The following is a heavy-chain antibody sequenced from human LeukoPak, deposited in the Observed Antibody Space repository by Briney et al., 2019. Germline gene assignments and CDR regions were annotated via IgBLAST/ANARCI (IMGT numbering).Heavy chain of an antibody. J-gene: IGHJ4*02. CDR2: ISYDGSGK. CDR1: EFSFRSYA. V-gene: IGHV3-30*04. Sequence: PGRSLRLSCAASEFSFRSYAMHWVRQAPGKGLEWVALISYDGSGKYYADSVKGRFTISRDNSRNTLYLQMYSLRPEDTAVYYCARTHYTDIYYFDYWGQGTLVTVSS. D-gene: IGHD3-9*01. CDR3: ARTHYTDIYYFDY.